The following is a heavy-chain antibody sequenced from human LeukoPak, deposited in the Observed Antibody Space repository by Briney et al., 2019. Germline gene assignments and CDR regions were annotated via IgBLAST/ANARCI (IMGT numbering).Heavy chain of an antibody. J-gene: IGHJ4*02. CDR1: GFTLSGKP. V-gene: IGHV3-30*04. CDR2: ISYDGSDK. Sequence: GGSLRLSCAASGFTLSGKPMHWVRQAPGKGLEWVAVISYDGSDKYYADSVKGRFTISSDNSKNTLYLQMNSLRAEDTAVYYCARSFETPLWGQGTLVIVSS. CDR3: ARSFETPL. D-gene: IGHD4-23*01.